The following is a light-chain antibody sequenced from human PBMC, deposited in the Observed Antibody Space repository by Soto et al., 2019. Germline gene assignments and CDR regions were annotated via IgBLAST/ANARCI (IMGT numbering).Light chain of an antibody. J-gene: IGKJ3*01. CDR1: QGIANL. V-gene: IGKV1-9*01. Sequence: IQLTQSPSSLSASVGDRVTISCRASQGIANLLAWYQQKPGKAPKLLIYGASTLQRGVPSRFSGSGSGTDFTLTISSMQPEDFATYYCQQLNSFPIPFGPGTKVDIK. CDR3: QQLNSFPIP. CDR2: GAS.